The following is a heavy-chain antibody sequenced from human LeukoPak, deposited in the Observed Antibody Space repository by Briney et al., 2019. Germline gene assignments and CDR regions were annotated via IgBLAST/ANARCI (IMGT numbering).Heavy chain of an antibody. Sequence: GGSLRLSCAASGFTVSSNYMSWVRQAPGKGLEWVSVIYSGGSTYYADSVKGRFTISRDNSKNTLYLQMNSLRAEDTAVYYCASLTAEQLVGYWGQGTLVTVSS. D-gene: IGHD6-6*01. V-gene: IGHV3-53*05. CDR2: IYSGGST. CDR3: ASLTAEQLVGY. J-gene: IGHJ4*02. CDR1: GFTVSSNY.